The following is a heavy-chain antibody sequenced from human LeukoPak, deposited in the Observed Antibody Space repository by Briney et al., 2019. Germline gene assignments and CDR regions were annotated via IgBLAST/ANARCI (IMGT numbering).Heavy chain of an antibody. D-gene: IGHD3-10*01. CDR2: IYYSGST. V-gene: IGHV4-39*06. J-gene: IGHJ5*02. Sequence: SETLSLTCTVSGGSISSSSYYWGWIPQPPGKGLEWIGSIYYSGSTYYNPSLKSRVTISVDTSKNQFPLKLSSVTAADTAVYYCARGGKRNGSRSYRIRCFDPWGQGTLVTVSS. CDR3: ARGGKRNGSRSYRIRCFDP. CDR1: GGSISSSSYY.